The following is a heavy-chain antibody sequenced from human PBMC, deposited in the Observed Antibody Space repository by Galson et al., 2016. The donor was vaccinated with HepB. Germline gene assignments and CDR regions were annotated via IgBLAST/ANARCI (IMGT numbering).Heavy chain of an antibody. CDR3: AREVVPEHYGMHV. V-gene: IGHV4-61*02. Sequence: TLSLTCTASGGSMISGSYYWNWVRLPAGKGLEWIGRIYTSGKTQYSPSLNSRVTTSLAASNQLSLRLHSVTATDTAVYYCAREVVPEHYGMHVWGKGTTVIVSP. J-gene: IGHJ6*04. CDR2: IYTSGKT. D-gene: IGHD2-2*01. CDR1: GGSMISGSYY.